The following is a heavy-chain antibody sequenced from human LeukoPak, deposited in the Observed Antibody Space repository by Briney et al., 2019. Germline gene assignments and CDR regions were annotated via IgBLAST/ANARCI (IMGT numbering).Heavy chain of an antibody. CDR2: ISNIGGST. CDR3: AKDGYVSWAYQLSHFDY. V-gene: IGHV3-23*01. CDR1: AFTFSSYT. Sequence: GGSLRLSCAASAFTFSSYTMSWVRQAPGKGLEWVSAISNIGGSTYYADSGKGRFTISRDNSKNTLYLQMNSLRAEDTAVYYCAKDGYVSWAYQLSHFDYWGQGTLVTVSS. D-gene: IGHD2-2*03. J-gene: IGHJ4*02.